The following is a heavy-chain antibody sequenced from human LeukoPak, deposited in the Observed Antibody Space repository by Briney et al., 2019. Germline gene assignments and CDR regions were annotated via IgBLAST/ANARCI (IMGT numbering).Heavy chain of an antibody. CDR2: VKQDGRER. D-gene: IGHD3-9*01. V-gene: IGHV3-7*04. J-gene: IGHJ4*02. CDR3: ARGPHPYTSRYFDKPSDH. CDR1: GFIYGNYW. Sequence: PGGSLRLSCRGSGFIYGNYWMTWVRQAPGKGLEWVANVKQDGRERHYVDSVEGRFTISRDNTQNSVYLQMNDVRVEDTALYYCARGPHPYTSRYFDKPSDHWGQGTLVIVSS.